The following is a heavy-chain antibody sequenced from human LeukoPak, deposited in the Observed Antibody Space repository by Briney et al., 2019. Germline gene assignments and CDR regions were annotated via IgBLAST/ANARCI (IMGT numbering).Heavy chain of an antibody. J-gene: IGHJ4*02. Sequence: GGSLRLSCAASGFTFSSYWLHWVRQAPGKGRVWVSRTSTGVSTTSYADSVKGRFTISRDNAKNTLYLQMNSLRAEDTAVYYCAKEAGLAVAGPSETFDYWGQGTLVTVSS. CDR3: AKEAGLAVAGPSETFDY. CDR2: TSTGVSTT. CDR1: GFTFSSYW. D-gene: IGHD6-19*01. V-gene: IGHV3-74*01.